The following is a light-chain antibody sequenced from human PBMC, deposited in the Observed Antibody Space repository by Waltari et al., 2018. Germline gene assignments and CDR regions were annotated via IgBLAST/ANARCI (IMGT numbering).Light chain of an antibody. CDR1: PTNLGSPRY. J-gene: IGLJ3*02. V-gene: IGLV2-14*03. CDR3: SSFTTSSTWV. Sequence: QSALTPPAPVSGSPVQSITLPCTGNPTNLGSPRYVSWYQQPAGQAPNLLISDVNQWPSGISSRFSGSKSGNTASLTISGLQAEDEADYYCSSFTTSSTWVFGGGTQLTVL. CDR2: DVN.